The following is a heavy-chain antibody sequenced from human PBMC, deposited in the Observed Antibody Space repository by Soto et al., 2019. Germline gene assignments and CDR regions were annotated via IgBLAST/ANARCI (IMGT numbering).Heavy chain of an antibody. J-gene: IGHJ4*02. Sequence: QVQLVQSGAEVKKPGSSVKVSCKASGGTFSTYTLYWVRQATGQGLEWMGGISPGIDIRDYAQKFQGRVTITADESTSTVYRQLSPLISESTALYYCAGGMCFGGSCYLDGWGQGTLVTVSS. CDR3: AGGMCFGGSCYLDG. D-gene: IGHD2-15*01. CDR2: ISPGIDIR. CDR1: GGTFSTYT. V-gene: IGHV1-69*12.